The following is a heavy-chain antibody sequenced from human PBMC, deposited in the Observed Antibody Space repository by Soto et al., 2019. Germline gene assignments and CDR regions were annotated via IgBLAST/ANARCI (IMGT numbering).Heavy chain of an antibody. V-gene: IGHV1-8*01. J-gene: IGHJ6*02. CDR1: GYTFTSYD. CDR2: MNPNSGNT. Sequence: ASVKVSCKASGYTFTSYDINWVRQATGQGLEWMGWMNPNSGNTGYAQKFQGRVTMTRNTSISTAYMELRSLRSDDTAVYYCARDRAGRRGFFYYYGLDVWGQGTTVTVSS. D-gene: IGHD3-10*01. CDR3: ARDRAGRRGFFYYYGLDV.